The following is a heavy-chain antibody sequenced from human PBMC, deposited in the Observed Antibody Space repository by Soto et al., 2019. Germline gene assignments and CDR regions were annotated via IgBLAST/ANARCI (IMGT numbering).Heavy chain of an antibody. J-gene: IGHJ6*03. CDR2: ISGSGGST. D-gene: IGHD6-19*01. Sequence: HPGGSLRLSCAASGFTFSSYAMSWVRQAPGKGLEWVSAISGSGGSTYYADSVKGRFTISRDNSKNTLYLQMNSLRAEDTAVYYCAKDQSQWRDYYYMDVWGKGTTVTVSS. V-gene: IGHV3-23*01. CDR3: AKDQSQWRDYYYMDV. CDR1: GFTFSSYA.